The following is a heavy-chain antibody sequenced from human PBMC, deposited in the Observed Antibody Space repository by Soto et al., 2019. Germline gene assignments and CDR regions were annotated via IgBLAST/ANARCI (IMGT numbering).Heavy chain of an antibody. Sequence: KPSETLSLTCTVSGGSISSSSYYWGWIRQPPGKGLEWIGGIYYSGSTYYNPSLKSRVTISVDTSKNQFSLKLSSVTAADTAVYYCARRRGSSSYRNWFDPWGQGTLVTVSS. J-gene: IGHJ5*02. CDR3: ARRRGSSSYRNWFDP. CDR2: IYYSGST. V-gene: IGHV4-39*01. D-gene: IGHD6-6*01. CDR1: GGSISSSSYY.